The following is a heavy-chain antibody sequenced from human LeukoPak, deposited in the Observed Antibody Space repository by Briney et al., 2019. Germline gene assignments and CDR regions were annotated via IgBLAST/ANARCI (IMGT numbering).Heavy chain of an antibody. CDR1: GYSFTSYW. V-gene: IGHV5-51*01. CDR2: IYPGDSDT. J-gene: IGHJ3*02. Sequence: GESLKISCKGSGYSFTSYWIGWVRQMPGKGLEWMGIIYPGDSDTRYSPSFQGQVTISADKSISTAYLQWGSPKASDTAMYYCARQADVEAFDIWGQGTMVTVSS. CDR3: ARQADVEAFDI.